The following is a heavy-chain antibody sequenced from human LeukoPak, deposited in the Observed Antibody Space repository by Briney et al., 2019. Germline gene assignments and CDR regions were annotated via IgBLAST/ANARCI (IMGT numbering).Heavy chain of an antibody. J-gene: IGHJ4*02. CDR2: IWYDGSNK. CDR3: AKDLGIAAAGADY. D-gene: IGHD6-13*01. CDR1: GFTFSSYG. V-gene: IGHV3-33*06. Sequence: GGSLRLSCAASGFTFSSYGMHWVRQAPGKGLEWVAVIWYDGSNKYYADSVKGRFTISRDNSKNTLCLQMNSLRAEDTAVYYCAKDLGIAAAGADYWGQGTLVTVSS.